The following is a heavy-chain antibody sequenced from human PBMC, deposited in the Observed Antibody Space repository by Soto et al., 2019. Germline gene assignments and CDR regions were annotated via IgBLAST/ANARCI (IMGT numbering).Heavy chain of an antibody. Sequence: EVRLMESGGGFLQPGGSQRLSCVASGFTFNSYAMSWVRQTPEKGLEWVSAISGSGWQTYYAQSVQGRFTISRDNSKTPVYLPMNPLRGEDSGIYYCAKGRYFDASGGCANFWGRGTLVTVSS. J-gene: IGHJ2*01. CDR3: AKGRYFDASGGCANF. D-gene: IGHD3-9*01. V-gene: IGHV3-23*01. CDR1: GFTFNSYA. CDR2: ISGSGWQT.